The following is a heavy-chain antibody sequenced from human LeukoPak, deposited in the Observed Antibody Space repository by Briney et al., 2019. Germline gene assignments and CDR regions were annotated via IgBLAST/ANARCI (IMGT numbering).Heavy chain of an antibody. Sequence: GGSLRLSCAASGFTFDDYAMHWVRQAPGKGLEWVSGISWNSGSIGYADSVKGRFTISRDNAKNSLYLQMNSLRAEDTALYYCTGVLMVYDDAFDIWGQGTMVTVSS. V-gene: IGHV3-9*01. CDR2: ISWNSGSI. CDR1: GFTFDDYA. CDR3: TGVLMVYDDAFDI. D-gene: IGHD2-8*01. J-gene: IGHJ3*02.